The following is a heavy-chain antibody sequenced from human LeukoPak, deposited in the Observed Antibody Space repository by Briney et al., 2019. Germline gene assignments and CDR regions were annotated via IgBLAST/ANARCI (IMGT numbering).Heavy chain of an antibody. CDR1: GGSISSSSYY. J-gene: IGHJ4*02. Sequence: PSGTLSLTCTVSGGSISSSSYYWGWIRQPPGKGLEGIGSIYYSGSTYHNPSLKSRVTISVDTSKNQFSLKLSSVTAADTAVYYCARHGSVVVVSPYDYWGQGTLVTVSS. D-gene: IGHD3-22*01. CDR2: IYYSGST. V-gene: IGHV4-39*01. CDR3: ARHGSVVVVSPYDY.